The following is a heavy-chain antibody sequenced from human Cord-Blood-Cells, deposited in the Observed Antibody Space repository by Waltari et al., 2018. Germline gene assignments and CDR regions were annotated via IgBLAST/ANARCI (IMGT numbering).Heavy chain of an antibody. V-gene: IGHV4-4*07. CDR1: GGSISSYY. CDR2: IYTSGST. CDR3: AREPYDILTGYYFDY. D-gene: IGHD3-9*01. Sequence: QVQLQESGPGLVKPSETLSLTCTVSGGSISSYYWSWIRQPAGKGLEWIGRIYTSGSTHYNPALKSRVTMSVDTSKNQFSLKLSSVTAADTAVYYCAREPYDILTGYYFDYWGQGTLVTVSS. J-gene: IGHJ4*02.